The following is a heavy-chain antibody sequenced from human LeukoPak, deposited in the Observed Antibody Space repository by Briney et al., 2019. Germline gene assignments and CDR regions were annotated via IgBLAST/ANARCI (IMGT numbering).Heavy chain of an antibody. CDR2: INHSRST. CDR3: ARTITMIGCLDY. J-gene: IGHJ4*02. CDR1: GGSFSGYY. Sequence: PSETLSLTCAVYGGSFSGYYWSWIRQPPGKGLEWIGEINHSRSTNYNPSLKSRVTISVDTSNNQFSLKLSSVTAADTAVYYCARTITMIGCLDYWGQGTLVTVSS. V-gene: IGHV4-34*01. D-gene: IGHD3-22*01.